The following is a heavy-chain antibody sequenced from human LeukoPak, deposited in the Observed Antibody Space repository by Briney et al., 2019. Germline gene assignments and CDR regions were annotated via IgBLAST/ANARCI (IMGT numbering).Heavy chain of an antibody. Sequence: GGSLRLSCAASGFTFSRYWMSWVRQTPRKGLEWVANIKQDGSETYYVDSMKGRFTISRDNSKNTLYFQMNSLRAEDTAVYYCARGDTYYDILTGYSPDAFDIWGQGTMVTVSS. V-gene: IGHV3-7*03. J-gene: IGHJ3*02. CDR1: GFTFSRYW. CDR3: ARGDTYYDILTGYSPDAFDI. D-gene: IGHD3-9*01. CDR2: IKQDGSET.